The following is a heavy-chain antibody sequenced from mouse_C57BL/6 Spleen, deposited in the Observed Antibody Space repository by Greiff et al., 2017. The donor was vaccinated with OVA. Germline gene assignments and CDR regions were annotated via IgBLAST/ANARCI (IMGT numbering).Heavy chain of an antibody. CDR2: IYPGDGDT. J-gene: IGHJ2*01. CDR1: GYAFSSSW. CDR3: ARIDY. Sequence: VQRVESGPELVKPGASVKISCQASGYAFSSSWMNWVKQRPGKGLEWIRRIYPGDGDTNYNGKFKGKATLTADKSSSTAYMQLSSLTSEDSAVYFCARIDYWGQGTTLTVSS. V-gene: IGHV1-82*01.